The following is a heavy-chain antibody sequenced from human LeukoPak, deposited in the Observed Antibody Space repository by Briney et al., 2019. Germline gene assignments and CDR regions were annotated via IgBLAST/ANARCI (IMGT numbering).Heavy chain of an antibody. J-gene: IGHJ4*02. Sequence: GGSLRLSCAASGFTFSSYEMDWVRQAPGKGLEWVSYISSSGSTIYYADSVKGRFTISRDNAKNSLYLQMNSLRAEDTAVYYCASELAAAAGAIDYWGQGTLVTVSS. CDR3: ASELAAAAGAIDY. CDR2: ISSSGSTI. V-gene: IGHV3-48*03. CDR1: GFTFSSYE. D-gene: IGHD6-13*01.